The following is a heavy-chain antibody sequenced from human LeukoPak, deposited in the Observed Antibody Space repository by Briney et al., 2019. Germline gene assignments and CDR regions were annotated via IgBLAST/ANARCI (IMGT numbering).Heavy chain of an antibody. J-gene: IGHJ5*02. D-gene: IGHD1-7*01. CDR3: AKAPTLGTLDP. CDR1: GCTFGGYT. V-gene: IGHV3-43*01. CDR2: ISFYGGST. Sequence: GESLCLSCAASGCTFGGYTMYWVRQPPGKGLEWVSLISFYGGSTYYATSVKSRFTISRDNSKNSLYLQMNSLRPEDTALYNCAKAPTLGTLDPWGQGTLVTVSS.